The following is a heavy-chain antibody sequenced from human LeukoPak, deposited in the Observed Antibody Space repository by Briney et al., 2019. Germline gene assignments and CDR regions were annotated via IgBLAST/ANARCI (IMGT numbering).Heavy chain of an antibody. CDR3: ARDPSVYCSSTSCPMGMDV. Sequence: AASVKVSCKASGYTFTSYGIIWVRQAPGQGLECMGWISAYNCNTNYSQKLQGRVNMTKDTSTSTAYMELRSLRSDDTAVYYCARDPSVYCSSTSCPMGMDVWGQGTTVTVSS. D-gene: IGHD2-2*01. CDR2: ISAYNCNT. V-gene: IGHV1-18*01. J-gene: IGHJ6*02. CDR1: GYTFTSYG.